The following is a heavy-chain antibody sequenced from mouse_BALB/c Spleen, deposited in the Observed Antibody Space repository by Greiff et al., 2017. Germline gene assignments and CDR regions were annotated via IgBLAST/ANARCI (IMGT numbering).Heavy chain of an antibody. CDR3: AAIYYGNYVVAY. CDR1: GYSITSDYA. Sequence: EVQGVESGPGLVKPSQSLSLTCTVTGYSITSDYAWNWIRQFPGNKLEWMGYISYSGSTSYNPSLKSRISITRDTSKNQFFLQLNSVTTEDTATYYCAAIYYGNYVVAYWGQGTLVTVSA. V-gene: IGHV3-2*02. D-gene: IGHD2-1*01. J-gene: IGHJ3*01. CDR2: ISYSGST.